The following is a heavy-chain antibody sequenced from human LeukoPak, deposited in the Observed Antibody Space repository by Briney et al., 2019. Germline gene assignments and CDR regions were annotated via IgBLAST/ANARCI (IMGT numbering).Heavy chain of an antibody. CDR3: AREGMEMRAMDV. CDR2: INPSGGST. J-gene: IGHJ6*03. V-gene: IGHV1-46*01. Sequence: ASVMVSCKASGYTFTSYYMHWVRQAPGQGLEWMGIINPSGGSTSYAQKFQGRVTMTRDMSTSTVYMELSSLRSEDTAVYYCAREGMEMRAMDVWGKGTTVTVSS. CDR1: GYTFTSYY. D-gene: IGHD5-24*01.